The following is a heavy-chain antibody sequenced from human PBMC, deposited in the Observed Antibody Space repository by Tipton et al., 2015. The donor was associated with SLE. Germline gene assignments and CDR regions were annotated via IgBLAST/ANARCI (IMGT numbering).Heavy chain of an antibody. CDR3: ARVPLGQRQTGYWYFDL. D-gene: IGHD1/OR15-1a*01. Sequence: LRLSCAVYGGSFSGYYWPWIRQPPGKGLEWIGEINHSGNTNFNSSLKSRVTISVDTSRNQFSLKLTSVTAADTAVYFCARVPLGQRQTGYWYFDLWGRGTLVTVSS. J-gene: IGHJ2*01. CDR2: INHSGNT. CDR1: GGSFSGYY. V-gene: IGHV4-34*01.